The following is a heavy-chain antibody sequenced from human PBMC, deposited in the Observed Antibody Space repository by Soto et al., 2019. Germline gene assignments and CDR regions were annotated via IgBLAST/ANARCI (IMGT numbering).Heavy chain of an antibody. CDR2: IYWDDDK. J-gene: IGHJ4*02. Sequence: QITLKESGPTLVKPTQTLTLTCTFSGFSLSTSGVGVGWIRQPPGKALEWLALIYWDDDKRYSPSLKSRLTITKDTYKNQVVLTMTNMDPVDTATYYCAHLTYGILTGYTPYYFDYGGQGTLVTVSS. CDR3: AHLTYGILTGYTPYYFDY. D-gene: IGHD3-9*01. V-gene: IGHV2-5*02. CDR1: GFSLSTSGVG.